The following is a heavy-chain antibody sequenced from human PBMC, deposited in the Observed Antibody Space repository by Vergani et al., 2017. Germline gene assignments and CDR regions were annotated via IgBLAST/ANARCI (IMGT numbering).Heavy chain of an antibody. J-gene: IGHJ4*02. V-gene: IGHV4-4*02. Sequence: QVQLQESGPGLVKPSETLSLTCTVSGGSISSSNWWSWVRQPPGKGLEWIGEIYHSGSTNYNPSLKSRVPISVDKSKNQFSLKLSSVTAADTAVYYCARDLGGSYYRYFDYWGQGTLVTVSS. CDR2: IYHSGST. CDR3: ARDLGGSYYRYFDY. D-gene: IGHD1-26*01. CDR1: GGSISSSNW.